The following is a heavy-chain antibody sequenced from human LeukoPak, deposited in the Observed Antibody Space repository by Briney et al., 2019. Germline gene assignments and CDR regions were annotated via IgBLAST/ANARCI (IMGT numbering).Heavy chain of an antibody. CDR2: IYYSGST. J-gene: IGHJ6*02. V-gene: IGHV4-59*01. CDR1: GGSISSYY. D-gene: IGHD3-3*01. Sequence: SETLSLTCTVSGGSISSYYWSWIRQPPGKGLEWIGYIYYSGSTNYNPSLKSRVTISVDTSKNQFSLKLSSVTAADTAVYYCARVGITIFGVVTHYYYYYGMDVWGQGTTVTVSS. CDR3: ARVGITIFGVVTHYYYYYGMDV.